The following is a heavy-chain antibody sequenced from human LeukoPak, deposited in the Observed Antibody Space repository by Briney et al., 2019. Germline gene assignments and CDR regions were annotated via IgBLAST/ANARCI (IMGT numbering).Heavy chain of an antibody. CDR1: GFPFDTYG. D-gene: IGHD2-21*02. CDR3: ARGRKPFMVTAIPGTF. V-gene: IGHV3-30-3*01. Sequence: GTSLRLSCVVSGFPFDTYGMHWIRQTPGKGLEWLTLISHHGNNKYYADSVKGRFTISRDNSKNMVYLQMDSLRVEDAAVYYCARGRKPFMVTAIPGTFWGQGTLVAVSS. CDR2: ISHHGNNK. J-gene: IGHJ4*02.